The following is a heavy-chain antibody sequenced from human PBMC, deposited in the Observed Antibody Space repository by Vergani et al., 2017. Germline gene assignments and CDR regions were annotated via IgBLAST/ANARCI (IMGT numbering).Heavy chain of an antibody. CDR1: GFPFSSYW. J-gene: IGHJ6*03. V-gene: IGHV3-7*01. CDR3: ARDLQQLDTIDYYYYYYMDV. CDR2: IKQDGSGK. D-gene: IGHD6-13*01. Sequence: EVQLVESGGGLVQPGGSLRLSCAASGFPFSSYWMSWVGQAPGKGLEWVANIKQDGSGKYYVDSVKGRFTISRDNAKNSLYLQMNSLRAEDTAVYYCARDLQQLDTIDYYYYYYMDVWGKGTTVTVSS.